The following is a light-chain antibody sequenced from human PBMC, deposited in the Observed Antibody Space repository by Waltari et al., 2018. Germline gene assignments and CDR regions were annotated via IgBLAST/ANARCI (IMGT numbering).Light chain of an antibody. CDR2: EVS. CDR1: SSDVGGYNY. J-gene: IGLJ1*01. Sequence: QSALTQPASVSGSPGQSITISCTGTSSDVGGYNYVSWYQQPPGKAPKPRIYEVSNRPPGVSNRFSGSKSGNTASLTISGLQAEDEADYYCSSYTSSSTLNYVFGTGTKVTVL. V-gene: IGLV2-14*01. CDR3: SSYTSSSTLNYV.